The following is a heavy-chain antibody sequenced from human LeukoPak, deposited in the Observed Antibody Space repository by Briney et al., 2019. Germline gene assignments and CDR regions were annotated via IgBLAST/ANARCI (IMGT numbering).Heavy chain of an antibody. J-gene: IGHJ4*02. V-gene: IGHV4-59*01. CDR1: AGSINTYF. CDR3: ARERSTAILDY. D-gene: IGHD6-6*01. CDR2: IYYSGST. Sequence: SETLSLTCTVSAGSINTYFWSWVRQPAGKGLEWIGYIYYSGSTNYNPSLKSRVTISVDTSKNQFSLKLSSVTAADTAVYYCARERSTAILDYWGQGTLVTVSS.